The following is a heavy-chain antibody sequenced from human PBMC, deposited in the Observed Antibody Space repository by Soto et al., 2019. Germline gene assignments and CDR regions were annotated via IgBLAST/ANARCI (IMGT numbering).Heavy chain of an antibody. J-gene: IGHJ4*02. V-gene: IGHV3-13*01. Sequence: GALRLSCAASGFTFSSYDMHWVRQATGNGLEWVSAIGTAGDTYYPGSVKGRFTISRENAKNSLYLQMNSLRAEDTAVYYCARGTYHYDSSGYYYPRLFDYWGQGTLVTVSS. CDR3: ARGTYHYDSSGYYYPRLFDY. CDR1: GFTFSSYD. D-gene: IGHD3-22*01. CDR2: IGTAGDT.